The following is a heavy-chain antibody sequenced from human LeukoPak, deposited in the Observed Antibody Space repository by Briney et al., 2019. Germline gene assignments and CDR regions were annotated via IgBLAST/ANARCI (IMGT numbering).Heavy chain of an antibody. CDR2: INWNGGST. Sequence: PGRSLRLSCAASGFTFDDYGMSWVRQAPGKGLEWVSGINWNGGSTGYVDSVKGRFTISRDNAKNSLYLQMNSLRAEDTALYYCARGQWELLSAFDIWGQGTMVTVSS. CDR1: GFTFDDYG. CDR3: ARGQWELLSAFDI. J-gene: IGHJ3*02. V-gene: IGHV3-20*04. D-gene: IGHD1-26*01.